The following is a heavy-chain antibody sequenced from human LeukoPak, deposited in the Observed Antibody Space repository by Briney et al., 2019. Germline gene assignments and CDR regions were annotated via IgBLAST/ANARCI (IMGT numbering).Heavy chain of an antibody. D-gene: IGHD2-15*01. Sequence: SETLSLTCTVTGDSITSGYYWGWIRQFPVKGLEWIGSLYHSGGPHYNPSLKSRVTISVDTSKNQFSLKLRSVTAADTAMYYCSREGGVAAKIDPWGQGTLVTVSS. J-gene: IGHJ5*02. CDR1: GDSITSGYY. V-gene: IGHV4-38-2*02. CDR2: LYHSGGP. CDR3: SREGGVAAKIDP.